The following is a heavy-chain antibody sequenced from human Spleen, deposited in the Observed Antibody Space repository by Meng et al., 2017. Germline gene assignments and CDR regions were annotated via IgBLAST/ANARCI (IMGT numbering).Heavy chain of an antibody. CDR3: ASTLYYYGSGSYYHYFDY. J-gene: IGHJ4*02. CDR2: ISSSGSTI. Sequence: GGSLRLSCAASGFTFSSYEMNWVRQAPGKGLEWVSYISSSGSTIYYADSVKGRFTISRDNAKNSLYLQMNSLRAEDTAVYYCASTLYYYGSGSYYHYFDYWGQGTLVTVSS. CDR1: GFTFSSYE. D-gene: IGHD3-10*01. V-gene: IGHV3-48*03.